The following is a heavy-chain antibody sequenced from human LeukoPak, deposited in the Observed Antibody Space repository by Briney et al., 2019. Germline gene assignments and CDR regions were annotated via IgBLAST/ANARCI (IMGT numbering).Heavy chain of an antibody. J-gene: IGHJ4*02. D-gene: IGHD2/OR15-2a*01. CDR1: GFTFSTSW. V-gene: IGHV3-7*01. CDR3: ARDVSYFDY. Sequence: GGSLRLSCAASGFTFSTSWMTWVRQAPGKGLEWVANTRQDGSSKYYVDSVKGRFTISRDNAKNSLYLQMNSLRVEDTAVYYCARDVSYFDYWGQGALVTVSS. CDR2: TRQDGSSK.